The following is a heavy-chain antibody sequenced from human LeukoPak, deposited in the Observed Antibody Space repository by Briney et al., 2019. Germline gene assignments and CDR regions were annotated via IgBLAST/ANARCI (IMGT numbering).Heavy chain of an antibody. D-gene: IGHD5-18*01. J-gene: IGHJ4*02. CDR1: GVTFSSYA. V-gene: IGHV3-23*01. CDR3: AKDFWDSYGYNDY. Sequence: GGSLRLSCAASGVTFSSYAMSWVRQAPGKGLEWVSAISGSGGSTYYADSVKGRFTISRDNSKNTLYLQMNSLRAEDTAVYYCAKDFWDSYGYNDYWGQGTLVTVSS. CDR2: ISGSGGST.